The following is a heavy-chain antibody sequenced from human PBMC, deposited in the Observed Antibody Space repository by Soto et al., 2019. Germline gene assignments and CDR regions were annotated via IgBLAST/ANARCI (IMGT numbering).Heavy chain of an antibody. CDR3: VKDTYLLVGATHFDF. D-gene: IGHD1-26*01. CDR1: GFNFDDYA. V-gene: IGHV3-9*01. CDR2: ISWNGESV. Sequence: EVQLVESGGGLVQPGRSLSLSCAASGFNFDDYAMHWVRQPPGKGLEWVAGISWNGESVSYADSVKGRFTISRDNANNSLSLHMASLRAEDTAFYYCVKDTYLLVGATHFDFWGQGALVTVSS. J-gene: IGHJ4*02.